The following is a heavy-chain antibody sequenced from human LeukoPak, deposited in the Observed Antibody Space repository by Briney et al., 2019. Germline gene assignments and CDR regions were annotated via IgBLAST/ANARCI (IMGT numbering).Heavy chain of an antibody. D-gene: IGHD4-17*01. V-gene: IGHV4-61*01. J-gene: IGHJ3*02. CDR3: ARDYGDSRVTPHDAFDI. CDR1: GGSVSSGSYY. Sequence: ETLSLTCTISGGSVSSGSYYWSWIRQPPGKGLEWIGYIYYSGSTNYNPSLKSRVTISVDTSKNQFSLKLSSVTAADTAVYYCARDYGDSRVTPHDAFDIWGQGTMVTVSS. CDR2: IYYSGST.